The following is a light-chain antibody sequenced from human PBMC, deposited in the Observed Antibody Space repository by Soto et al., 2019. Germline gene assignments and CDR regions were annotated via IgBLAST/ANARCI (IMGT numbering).Light chain of an antibody. CDR1: QSISDR. CDR2: DAS. V-gene: IGKV1-5*01. J-gene: IGKJ1*01. CDR3: QYYALVWR. Sequence: DIQMTQSPSTLSASVGDRVTITFRASQSISDRLAWYQKKVGEAPKVLIYDASILESGVPSGFSGSGSGTEFTLTIYGLQPDDFATYYCQYYALVWRFGQGTKVDIK.